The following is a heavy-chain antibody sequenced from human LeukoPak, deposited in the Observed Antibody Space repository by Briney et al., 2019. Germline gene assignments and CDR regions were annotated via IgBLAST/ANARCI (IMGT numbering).Heavy chain of an antibody. CDR3: AKDHLDPPQWLVLFPYYYYYYMDV. CDR1: GFTFSSYG. V-gene: IGHV3-30*02. J-gene: IGHJ6*03. Sequence: GGSLRLSCAASGFTFSSYGMHWVRQAPGKGLEWVAFIRYDGSNKYYADSVKGRFTTSRDNSKNTLYLQMNSLRAEDTAVYYCAKDHLDPPQWLVLFPYYYYYYMDVWGKGTTVTISS. CDR2: IRYDGSNK. D-gene: IGHD6-19*01.